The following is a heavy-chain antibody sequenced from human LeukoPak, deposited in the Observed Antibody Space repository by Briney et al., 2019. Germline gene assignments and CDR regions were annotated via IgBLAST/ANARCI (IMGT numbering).Heavy chain of an antibody. D-gene: IGHD1-26*01. CDR1: GGTFSNYA. V-gene: IGHV1-69*05. CDR3: AKDDGSATMGLDS. J-gene: IGHJ5*01. Sequence: ASVKVSCKASGGTFSNYAFSWVRQAPGQGLEWMGGIIPIFRTTNYAEQFQGRVTITTDESTNTAYLDLSSLRSEDTAVYYCAKDDGSATMGLDSWGQGTLVSVSS. CDR2: IIPIFRTT.